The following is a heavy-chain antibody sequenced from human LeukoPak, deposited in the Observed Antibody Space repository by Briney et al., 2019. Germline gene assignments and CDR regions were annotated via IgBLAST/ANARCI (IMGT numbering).Heavy chain of an antibody. CDR3: ARGGQEYDYVWGSYRLFDY. J-gene: IGHJ4*02. CDR2: INPNSGGT. CDR1: GYTFTGYY. V-gene: IGHV1-2*02. Sequence: ASVKVSCKASGYTFTGYYVHWVRQAPGQGLEWMGWINPNSGGTNYAQKFQGRVTMTRDTSISTAYMELSRLRSDDTAVYYCARGGQEYDYVWGSYRLFDYWGQGTLVTVSS. D-gene: IGHD3-16*02.